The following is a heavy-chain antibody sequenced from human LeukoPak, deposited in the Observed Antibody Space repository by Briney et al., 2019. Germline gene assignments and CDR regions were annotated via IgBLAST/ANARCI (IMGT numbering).Heavy chain of an antibody. CDR2: IKEDGSDK. Sequence: ETLSLTCAVYGGSFSGYYWSWVRQAPGKGLEWVANIKEDGSDKNYVDSVKGRFTISRDNAKNSLYLQMNSLRADDTSVYYCARGGRGPDSWGQGTLVTVSS. CDR1: GGSFSGYY. D-gene: IGHD6-25*01. J-gene: IGHJ4*02. CDR3: ARGGRGPDS. V-gene: IGHV3-7*04.